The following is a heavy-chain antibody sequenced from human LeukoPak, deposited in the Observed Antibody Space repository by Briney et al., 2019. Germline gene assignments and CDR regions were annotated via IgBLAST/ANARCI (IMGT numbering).Heavy chain of an antibody. J-gene: IGHJ4*02. CDR3: VVGTLYHGI. V-gene: IGHV3-7*02. D-gene: IGHD6-19*01. Sequence: GGSLRLSCAASAFTFSNYWMTWVRQAPGKGLKWVANIRQDGNERYYVDSVEGRFTISRDNAKNSLYLQMNSPRAEDTAMYYCVVGTLYHGIWGQGTLVTVSS. CDR1: AFTFSNYW. CDR2: IRQDGNER.